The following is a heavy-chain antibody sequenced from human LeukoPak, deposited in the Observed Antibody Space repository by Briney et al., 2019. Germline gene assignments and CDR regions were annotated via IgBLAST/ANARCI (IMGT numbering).Heavy chain of an antibody. D-gene: IGHD2-15*01. CDR3: ARHLDCSGGGCYNYYYYGMDV. CDR1: GFTFSNYA. J-gene: IGHJ6*02. Sequence: PGGSLRLSCAASGFTFSNYAMSWVRQAPGKGLAWMGSIYYSGSTYYNPSLKSRLTISVDTSKNQFSLKLSSVTAADTAVYYCARHLDCSGGGCYNYYYYGMDVWGQGTTVTVSS. V-gene: IGHV4-39*01. CDR2: IYYSGST.